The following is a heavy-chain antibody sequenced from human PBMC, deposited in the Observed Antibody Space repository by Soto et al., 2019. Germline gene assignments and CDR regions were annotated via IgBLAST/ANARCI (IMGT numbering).Heavy chain of an antibody. V-gene: IGHV1-3*01. CDR3: ARVYGDYVYGMDV. Sequence: QVQLVQSGAEVKKPGASVKVSCKASGYTFTSYAMHWVRQAPGQRLEWMGWINAGNGNTKYSQKFQGWVTMTRDTSISTAYRELGRLRSDDTAVYYCARVYGDYVYGMDVWGQGTTVTVSS. J-gene: IGHJ6*02. CDR1: GYTFTSYA. CDR2: INAGNGNT. D-gene: IGHD4-17*01.